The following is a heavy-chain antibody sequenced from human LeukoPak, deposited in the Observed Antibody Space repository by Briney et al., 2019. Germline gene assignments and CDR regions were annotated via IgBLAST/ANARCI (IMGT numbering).Heavy chain of an antibody. V-gene: IGHV1-2*02. J-gene: IGHJ4*02. Sequence: ASVKVSCKASGYTFTGYYMHWVRQAPGQGLEWMGWINPNSGGTNYAQKFQGRVTITRDTSISTAYMELSRLRSDDTAVYYCARDIDDFDWLYHYWGQGTLVTVSS. CDR3: ARDIDDFDWLYHY. CDR2: INPNSGGT. D-gene: IGHD3-9*01. CDR1: GYTFTGYY.